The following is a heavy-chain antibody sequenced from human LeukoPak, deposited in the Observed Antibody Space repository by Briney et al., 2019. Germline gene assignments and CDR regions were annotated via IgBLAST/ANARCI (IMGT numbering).Heavy chain of an antibody. Sequence: PGGSLRLSCAASGFTFSSYGMHWVRPAPGKGLEWVAVISYDGSNKYYADSVKGRFTISRDNSKNTLYLQMNSLRAEDTAVYYCARDGAEGGYDTGGFDYWGQGTLVTVSS. D-gene: IGHD5-12*01. J-gene: IGHJ4*02. CDR1: GFTFSSYG. CDR3: ARDGAEGGYDTGGFDY. V-gene: IGHV3-30*03. CDR2: ISYDGSNK.